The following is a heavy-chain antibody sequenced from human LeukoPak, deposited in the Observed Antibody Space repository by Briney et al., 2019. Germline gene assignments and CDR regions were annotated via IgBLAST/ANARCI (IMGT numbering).Heavy chain of an antibody. V-gene: IGHV4-4*07. D-gene: IGHD2-2*01. CDR2: IYTSGST. CDR3: ARDLTVVVPAAIDNDAFDI. CDR1: GGSISSYY. J-gene: IGHJ3*02. Sequence: SETLSLTCPVSGGSISSYYWSWIRQPAGKGLEWIGRIYTSGSTNYNPSLKSRVTMSVDTSKNQFSLKLSSVTAADTAVYYCARDLTVVVPAAIDNDAFDIWGQGTMVTVSS.